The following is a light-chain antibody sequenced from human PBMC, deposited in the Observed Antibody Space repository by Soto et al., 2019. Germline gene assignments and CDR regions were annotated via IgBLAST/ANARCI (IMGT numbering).Light chain of an antibody. Sequence: EIVLTQSPGTLSLSPGERATFSCRASQSVSSNYLAWYQQKPGQAPRLLIYDASSRATGIPDRFSGGGSGTDFTLTISRLEPEDFAVYYCQQYTQSLWTFGQGTKVDIK. CDR2: DAS. J-gene: IGKJ1*01. CDR1: QSVSSNY. V-gene: IGKV3-20*01. CDR3: QQYTQSLWT.